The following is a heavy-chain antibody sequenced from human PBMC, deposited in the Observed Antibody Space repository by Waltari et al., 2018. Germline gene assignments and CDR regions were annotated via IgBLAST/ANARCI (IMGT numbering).Heavy chain of an antibody. CDR3: ARDVGLATYYDSSGYRNWFDP. CDR1: GGSISSYY. J-gene: IGHJ5*02. CDR2: IYTSGST. D-gene: IGHD3-22*01. V-gene: IGHV4-4*07. Sequence: QVQLQESGPGLVKPSETLSLTCTVSGGSISSYYWSWIRPPAGKGLEWIGRIYTSGSTNYNPSLKSRVTMSVDTSKNQFSLKLSSVTAADTAVYYCARDVGLATYYDSSGYRNWFDPWGQGTLVTVSS.